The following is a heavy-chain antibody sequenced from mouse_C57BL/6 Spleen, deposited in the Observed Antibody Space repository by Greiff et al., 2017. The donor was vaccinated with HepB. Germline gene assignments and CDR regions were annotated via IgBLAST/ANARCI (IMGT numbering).Heavy chain of an antibody. D-gene: IGHD2-5*01. CDR2: IYPGDGDT. V-gene: IGHV1-82*01. Sequence: QVQLQQSGPELVKPGASVKISCKASGYAFSSSWMNWVKQRPGKGLEWIGRIYPGDGDTNYNGKFKGKATLTADKSSSTAYMQLSSLTSEDSAVYFCARYDSNYEGFAYWGQGTLVTVSA. CDR1: GYAFSSSW. CDR3: ARYDSNYEGFAY. J-gene: IGHJ3*01.